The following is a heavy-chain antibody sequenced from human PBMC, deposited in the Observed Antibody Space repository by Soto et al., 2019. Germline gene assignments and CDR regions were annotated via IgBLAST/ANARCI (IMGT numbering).Heavy chain of an antibody. CDR3: ASHYDSSGYYYRGLDY. D-gene: IGHD3-22*01. J-gene: IGHJ4*02. CDR1: GYTFTSYY. CDR2: INPSGGST. Sequence: GASVKVSCKASGYTFTSYYMHWVRQAPGQGLEWMGIINPSGGSTSYAQKFQGRVTMTRDTSTSTVYMELSSLRSEDTAVYYCASHYDSSGYYYRGLDYWGQGTLVTVSS. V-gene: IGHV1-46*01.